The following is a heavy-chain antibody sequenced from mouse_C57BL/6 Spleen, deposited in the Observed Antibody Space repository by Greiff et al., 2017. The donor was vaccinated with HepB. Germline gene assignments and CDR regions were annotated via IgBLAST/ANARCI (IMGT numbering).Heavy chain of an antibody. V-gene: IGHV3-1*01. CDR2: ISYSGST. CDR3: ARGDLGYAMDY. Sequence: EVKLQESGPGMVKPSQSLSLTCTVTGYSITSGYDWHWIRHFPGNKLEWMGYISYSGSTNYNPSLKSRISITHDTSKNHFFLKLNSVTTEDTATYYCARGDLGYAMDYWGQGTSVTVSS. J-gene: IGHJ4*01. CDR1: GYSITSGYD. D-gene: IGHD3-3*01.